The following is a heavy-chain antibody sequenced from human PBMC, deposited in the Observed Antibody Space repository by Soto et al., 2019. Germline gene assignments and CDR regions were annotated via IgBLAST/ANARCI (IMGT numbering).Heavy chain of an antibody. J-gene: IGHJ4*02. V-gene: IGHV3-23*01. CDR2: ISASGANT. D-gene: IGHD5-12*01. CDR3: AKEYGGGPSRITSDFDY. CDR1: GITFSNYA. Sequence: EVQLLESGGGLVQPGGSLRLSCAASGITFSNYALSWVRQAPGKGLEWVSGISASGANTYYADSVKGRFSISRDNSKNSVSRQMNSLRGDATAVYYCAKEYGGGPSRITSDFDYWGRGTLVTVSS.